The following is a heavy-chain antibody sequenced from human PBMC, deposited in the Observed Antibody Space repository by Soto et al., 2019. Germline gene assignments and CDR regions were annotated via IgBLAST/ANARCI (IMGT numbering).Heavy chain of an antibody. CDR1: GGSISDISYC. CDR2: MFYSGAT. J-gene: IGHJ5*02. Sequence: KPSGTLSLTCTVSGGSISDISYCWGWIRQPPGKGLQWIGCMFYSGATYYNPSLKNRVTLSVDTSNNEFSLKLVSVTAPDTAVYYCARHKSGSDWLDPWGQGTLVPVSS. V-gene: IGHV4-39*01. CDR3: ARHKSGSDWLDP. D-gene: IGHD2-15*01.